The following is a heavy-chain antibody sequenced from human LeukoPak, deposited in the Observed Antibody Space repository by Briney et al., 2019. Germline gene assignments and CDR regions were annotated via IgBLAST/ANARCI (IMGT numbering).Heavy chain of an antibody. Sequence: SVKVSCKACGRTFSSYAISWVRQAPGQGLEWMGGTIPIFGTANYAQKFQGRVTITTDASTSTAYMELSSLRSEDTAVYYCARGGEPAATYYYYYMDVWGKGTTVTVSS. V-gene: IGHV1-69*05. J-gene: IGHJ6*03. D-gene: IGHD2-2*01. CDR2: TIPIFGTA. CDR3: ARGGEPAATYYYYYMDV. CDR1: GRTFSSYA.